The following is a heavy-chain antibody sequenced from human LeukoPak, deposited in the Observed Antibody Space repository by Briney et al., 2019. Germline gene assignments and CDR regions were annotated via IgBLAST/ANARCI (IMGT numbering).Heavy chain of an antibody. V-gene: IGHV3-74*01. J-gene: IGHJ3*02. Sequence: PGGSLRLSCAASGFTFSSYWMHWVRQAPGKGLVWVSRINSDGSSTSYADSVKGRFTISRDNAKNTLYLQMNSLRAEDTAVYYCARAGYYDILTGYHYDAFDIWGQGTMVTVSS. D-gene: IGHD3-9*01. CDR1: GFTFSSYW. CDR3: ARAGYYDILTGYHYDAFDI. CDR2: INSDGSST.